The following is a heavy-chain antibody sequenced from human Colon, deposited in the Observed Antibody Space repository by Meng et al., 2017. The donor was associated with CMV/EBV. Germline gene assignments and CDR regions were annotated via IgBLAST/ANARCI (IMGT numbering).Heavy chain of an antibody. CDR3: ARDLSGTYSH. J-gene: IGHJ1*01. CDR1: GDSVSSNSAA. D-gene: IGHD1-26*01. CDR2: TYYRSKWYN. Sequence: SETLSLTCGISGDSVSSNSAAWNWIRQSPSRGLEWLGRTYYRSKWYNDYALTVNSRITIQPDTSKNQFSLHLNSVTPEDTAVYFCARDLSGTYSHWGQGTLVTVSS. V-gene: IGHV6-1*01.